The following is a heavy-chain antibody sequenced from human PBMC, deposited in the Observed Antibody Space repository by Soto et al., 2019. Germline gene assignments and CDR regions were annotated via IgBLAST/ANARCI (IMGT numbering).Heavy chain of an antibody. D-gene: IGHD3-10*01. J-gene: IGHJ3*02. Sequence: PSETLSLTCLVSGQYIKSNFWWAWVRQSPGKGLEWIGEIYHSGSTIYTPSLKSRVTLSVDGSKNEFSLNLSSVTAADTAVYYCAKGGSGSYSNAFDIWGQGTMVTVS. CDR3: AKGGSGSYSNAFDI. CDR2: IYHSGST. V-gene: IGHV4-4*02. CDR1: GQYIKSNFW.